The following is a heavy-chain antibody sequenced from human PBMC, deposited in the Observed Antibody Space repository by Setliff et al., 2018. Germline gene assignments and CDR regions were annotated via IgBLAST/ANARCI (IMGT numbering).Heavy chain of an antibody. V-gene: IGHV1-18*01. CDR2: ISSYNDVT. Sequence: ASVKVSCKASGHIFNSYGISWVRQAPGKGLEWVGWISSYNDVTTYAQRFQGRVTLTKDTSTSAAYMELRSLRSDDSAVYYCARLVRFCTKIACQRLSGAEHWGQGTAVTVSS. D-gene: IGHD2-8*01. J-gene: IGHJ4*02. CDR3: ARLVRFCTKIACQRLSGAEH. CDR1: GHIFNSYG.